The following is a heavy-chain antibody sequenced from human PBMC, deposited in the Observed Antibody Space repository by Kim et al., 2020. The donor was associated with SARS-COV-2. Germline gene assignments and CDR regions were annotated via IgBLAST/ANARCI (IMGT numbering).Heavy chain of an antibody. J-gene: IGHJ4*02. CDR1: GGSISSYY. D-gene: IGHD3-10*01. Sequence: SETLSLTCTVSGGSISSYYWSWIRQPPGKGLEWIGYIYYSGSTNYNPSLKSRVTISVDTSKNQFSLKLSSVTAADTAVYYCARGHVLLWFGEGYYFDYWGQGTLVTVSS. V-gene: IGHV4-59*01. CDR2: IYYSGST. CDR3: ARGHVLLWFGEGYYFDY.